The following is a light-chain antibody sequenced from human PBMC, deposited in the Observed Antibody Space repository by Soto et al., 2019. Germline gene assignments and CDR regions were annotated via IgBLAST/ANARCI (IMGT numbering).Light chain of an antibody. V-gene: IGKV1-5*03. Sequence: DIHMTQSPSTLSASVGDRVTMTCRASQTTTGWLAWYQQKPGKAPKLLIYKTSSLESGVPSRFTGSGSGTEFTLTISSLQPDDFATYYCQQYNPYSYSFGQGTKLEIK. CDR1: QTTTGW. CDR3: QQYNPYSYS. J-gene: IGKJ2*03. CDR2: KTS.